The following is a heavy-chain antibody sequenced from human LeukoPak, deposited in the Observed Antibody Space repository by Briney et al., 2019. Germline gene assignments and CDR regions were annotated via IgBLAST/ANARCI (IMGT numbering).Heavy chain of an antibody. CDR3: AKVSGRAAAGPGIDY. D-gene: IGHD6-13*01. J-gene: IGHJ4*02. V-gene: IGHV3-23*01. CDR2: ISGSGGST. CDR1: GVTVTSKY. Sequence: GGSLRLSCAASGVTVTSKYMSWVRQAPGKGLEWVSAISGSGGSTYYADSVKGRFTISRDNSKNTLYLQMNSLRAEDTAVYYCAKVSGRAAAGPGIDYWGQGTLVTVSS.